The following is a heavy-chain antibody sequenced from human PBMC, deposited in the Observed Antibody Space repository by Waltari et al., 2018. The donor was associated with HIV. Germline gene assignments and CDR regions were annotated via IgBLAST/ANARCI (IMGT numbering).Heavy chain of an antibody. CDR2: IYHSGST. V-gene: IGHV4-4*02. Sequence: QVQLQESGPGLVKPSGPLSLTCAVSGGSISSSNWWSWVRPPPGKGLEWIGEIYHSGSTNYNPSLKSRVTISVDKSKNQFSLKLSSVTAADTAVYYCASFLSGGSGYYYYGMDVWGQGTTVTVSS. J-gene: IGHJ6*02. CDR3: ASFLSGGSGYYYYGMDV. CDR1: GGSISSSNW. D-gene: IGHD2-15*01.